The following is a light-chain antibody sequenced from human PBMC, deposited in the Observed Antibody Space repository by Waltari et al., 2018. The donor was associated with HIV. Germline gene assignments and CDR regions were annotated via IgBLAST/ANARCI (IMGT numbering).Light chain of an antibody. Sequence: QSALTHPASVPWSPRQSVTISCAGPARAFGPHNFVSWYQQHPANVPKVIIYRVTSRPSGVPPRFSGSKSGNTASLTISGLRAEDEALYYCSTHTGNDTLAFGGGTKLTVL. V-gene: IGLV2-14*03. CDR2: RVT. J-gene: IGLJ2*01. CDR1: ARAFGPHNF. CDR3: STHTGNDTLA.